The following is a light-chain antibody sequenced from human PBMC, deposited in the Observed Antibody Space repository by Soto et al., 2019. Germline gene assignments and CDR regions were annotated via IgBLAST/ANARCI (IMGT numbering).Light chain of an antibody. V-gene: IGLV2-8*01. Sequence: QSVLTQPPAASGSPGQSVTISCTGTSSDVGAYKYVSWYQQHPGEAPRLMIYEVSKRPSGVPDRFSGSKSGNTASLTVSGLQTEDEADYYCTSYAGSNNLVFGGGTKLTVL. CDR2: EVS. CDR3: TSYAGSNNLV. CDR1: SSDVGAYKY. J-gene: IGLJ2*01.